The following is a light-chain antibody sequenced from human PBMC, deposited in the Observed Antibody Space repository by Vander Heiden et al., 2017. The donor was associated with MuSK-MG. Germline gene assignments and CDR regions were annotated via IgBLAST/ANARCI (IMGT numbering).Light chain of an antibody. CDR1: QSISSY. CDR2: AAS. Sequence: DIQMTQSPSSLSASAGDRVTITCRASQSISSYLNWYQQKPGKAPKLLIYAASSLQSGIPSRFTGSGSGTDFTLTISRLQPEDFATYYCQQSYSTPQTFGHGTKVDIK. J-gene: IGKJ3*01. V-gene: IGKV1-39*01. CDR3: QQSYSTPQT.